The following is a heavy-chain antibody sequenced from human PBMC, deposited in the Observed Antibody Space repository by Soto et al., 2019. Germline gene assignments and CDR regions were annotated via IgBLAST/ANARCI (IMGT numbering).Heavy chain of an antibody. CDR2: IIPIFGTA. CDR3: AREARGSGWYGY. V-gene: IGHV1-69*06. Sequence: SVKVSCKASGCTFSSYAISWVRQAPGQGLEWMGGIIPIFGTANYAQKFQGRVMITADKSTSTAYMELSSLRYEVTAVYYCAREARGSGWYGYWGQGTVVTVSS. CDR1: GCTFSSYA. J-gene: IGHJ4*02. D-gene: IGHD6-19*01.